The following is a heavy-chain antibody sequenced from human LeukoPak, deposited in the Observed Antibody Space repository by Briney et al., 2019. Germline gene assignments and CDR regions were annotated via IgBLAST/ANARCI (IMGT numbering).Heavy chain of an antibody. CDR3: ARRRYCSGGSCHRYNWFDP. V-gene: IGHV1-2*02. J-gene: IGHJ5*02. D-gene: IGHD2-15*01. CDR1: GYTFTGYY. CDR2: INPNSGGT. Sequence: ASVKVSCKASGYTFTGYYMHWVRQAPGQGLEWMGWINPNSGGTNYAQKFQGRGTMTRDTSISTAYMELRRLRSDDTAVYYCARRRYCSGGSCHRYNWFDPWGQGTLVTVSS.